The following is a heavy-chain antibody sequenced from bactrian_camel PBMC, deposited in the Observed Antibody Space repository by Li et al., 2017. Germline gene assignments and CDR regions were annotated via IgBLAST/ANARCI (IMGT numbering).Heavy chain of an antibody. CDR1: GYAGGAYC. Sequence: VQLVESGGGSEQAGGSLRLSCAAGGYAGGAYCMAWFRQVPGKEREGVGNIGLHGLTTYADSVKGRFTISRDNAKNTLYLQLNSLKTEDTAMYYCATQIGLGQGTQVAVS. V-gene: IGHV3S55*01. CDR2: IGLHGLT. J-gene: IGHJ4*01.